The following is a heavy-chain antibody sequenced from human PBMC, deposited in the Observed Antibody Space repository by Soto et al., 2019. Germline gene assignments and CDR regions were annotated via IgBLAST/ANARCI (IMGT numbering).Heavy chain of an antibody. D-gene: IGHD5-12*01. J-gene: IGHJ3*02. Sequence: SETLSLTCTVSGGSISSYYWSWIRQPPGKGLEWIGYIYYSGSTNYNPSLKSRVTISVDTSKNQFSLKLSSVTAADTAVYYCARVNPVGYGEGPAFDIWGQGTMVTVSS. CDR1: GGSISSYY. V-gene: IGHV4-59*01. CDR3: ARVNPVGYGEGPAFDI. CDR2: IYYSGST.